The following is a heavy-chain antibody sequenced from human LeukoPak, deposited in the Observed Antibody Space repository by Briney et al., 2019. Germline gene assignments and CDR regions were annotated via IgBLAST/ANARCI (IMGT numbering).Heavy chain of an antibody. CDR1: GASVSSASY. CDR2: IYNGVNT. D-gene: IGHD1-26*01. V-gene: IGHV4-61*01. Sequence: SQTLSLTCTVSGASVSSASYWSWIRQPPGKGVEWIAHIYNGVNTNYNPSLKSRVTISVDTSKNQFSLRLNSVTAADTAVYYCARSRAFNSGAFDPWGQGSLVTVSS. J-gene: IGHJ5*02. CDR3: ARSRAFNSGAFDP.